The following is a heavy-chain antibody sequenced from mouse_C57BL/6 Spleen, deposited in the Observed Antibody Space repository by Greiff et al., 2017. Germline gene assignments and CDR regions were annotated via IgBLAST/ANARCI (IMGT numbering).Heavy chain of an antibody. CDR1: GFTFNTYA. J-gene: IGHJ4*01. V-gene: IGHV10-3*01. CDR3: VRDGGTTVVAPYAMDY. CDR2: IRSKSSNYAT. Sequence: EVQLVESGGGLVQPKGSLKLSCAASGFTFNTYAMHWVRQAPGKGLEWVARIRSKSSNYATYYADSVKDRFTISRDDSQSMLYLQMNNLKTEDTAMYYCVRDGGTTVVAPYAMDYWGQGTSVTVSS. D-gene: IGHD1-1*01.